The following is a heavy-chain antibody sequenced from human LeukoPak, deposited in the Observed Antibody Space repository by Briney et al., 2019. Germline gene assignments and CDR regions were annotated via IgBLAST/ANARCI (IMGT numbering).Heavy chain of an antibody. V-gene: IGHV1-69*04. CDR3: AGTYYDILTGYYYYGMDV. CDR1: GGTFSSYA. J-gene: IGHJ6*02. CDR2: IIPILGIA. D-gene: IGHD3-9*01. Sequence: SVKVSRKASGGTFSSYAISWVRQAPGQGLEWMGRIIPILGIANYAQKFQGRVTITADKSTSTAYMELSSLRSEDTAVYYCAGTYYDILTGYYYYGMDVWGQGTTVTVSS.